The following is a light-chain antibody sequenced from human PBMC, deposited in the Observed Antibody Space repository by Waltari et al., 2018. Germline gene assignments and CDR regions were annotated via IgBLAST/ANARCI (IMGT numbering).Light chain of an antibody. V-gene: IGKV3-20*01. CDR1: QTVSKNY. CDR2: DAS. Sequence: EIVLTQSPGTLSLSPGERATPSCRASQTVSKNYLAWYQQKPGLAPRLLIDDASNRDTGIPDRFSGSGSGTDFTLTISRLEPEDFAVYYCQQCAISPLTFGGGTKVEI. CDR3: QQCAISPLT. J-gene: IGKJ4*01.